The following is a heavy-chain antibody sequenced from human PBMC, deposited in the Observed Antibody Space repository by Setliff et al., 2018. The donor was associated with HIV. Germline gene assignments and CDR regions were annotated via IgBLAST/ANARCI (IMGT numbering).Heavy chain of an antibody. V-gene: IGHV4-59*01. CDR1: GGSISSYY. CDR2: IYYSGST. CDR3: ARGPLALYDSSGLFDY. J-gene: IGHJ4*02. D-gene: IGHD3-22*01. Sequence: LSLTCTVSGGSISSYYWSWIRQPPGKGLEWIGYIYYSGSTNYNPSLKSRVTISVDTSKNQFSLKLSSVTAADTAVYYCARGPLALYDSSGLFDYWGQGTLVTSPQ.